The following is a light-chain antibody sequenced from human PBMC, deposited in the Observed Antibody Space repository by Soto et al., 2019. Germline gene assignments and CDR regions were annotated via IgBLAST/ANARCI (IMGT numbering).Light chain of an antibody. V-gene: IGKV1-5*01. Sequence: IQMTQSPSTLSASVGDRVSITCRASQSVSSWLAWYQQKPGKAPKLLIYDASSLESGVPSRFSGSGSGTEFTLTISSPQPDDFATYYCQQYNRYPYTFGQGTKVDI. CDR3: QQYNRYPYT. CDR1: QSVSSW. CDR2: DAS. J-gene: IGKJ2*01.